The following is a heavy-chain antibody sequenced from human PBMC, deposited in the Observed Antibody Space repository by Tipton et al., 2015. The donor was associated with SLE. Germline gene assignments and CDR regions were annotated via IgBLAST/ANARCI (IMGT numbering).Heavy chain of an antibody. CDR2: IHLTGSP. CDR1: GGPISSPVYY. D-gene: IGHD3-22*01. J-gene: IGHJ2*01. V-gene: IGHV4-61*05. CDR3: ARVEGSGYRYWYFDL. Sequence: TLSLTCAVSGGPISSPVYYWGWIRQSPGKGLEWIGEIHLTGSPNYNPSLESRVTISADKSKNQFSLKLNSVTAADTAVYYCARVEGSGYRYWYFDLWGRGTLVTVSS.